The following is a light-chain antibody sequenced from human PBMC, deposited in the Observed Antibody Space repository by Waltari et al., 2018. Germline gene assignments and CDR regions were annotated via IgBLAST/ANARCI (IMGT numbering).Light chain of an antibody. CDR2: SHV. CDR1: SSNIGSTA. J-gene: IGLJ2*01. CDR3: AAGDDSLKVVL. Sequence: QSMLTQPPSASGSPGQRVSISCSGGSSNIGSTALNWYKQLPGTAPKLLMYSHVTRPSGGPHRFSGSRSGTSGSVAISGLQSEEEADYYCAAGDDSLKVVLFGGGTKLTVL. V-gene: IGLV1-44*01.